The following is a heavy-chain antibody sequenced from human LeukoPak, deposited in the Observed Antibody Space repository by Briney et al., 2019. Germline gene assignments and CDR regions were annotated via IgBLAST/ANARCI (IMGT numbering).Heavy chain of an antibody. CDR3: AGGPEGSGSYMCDY. Sequence: PSETLSLTCTVSGGSFSSHHWSWIRQPPGKGLEWIGYINYSGTTKYNPSLKSRVIMSVDTSKKQFSLRLTSVTAADTAVYYCAGGPEGSGSYMCDYWGQGTRVTVSS. V-gene: IGHV4-59*11. CDR1: GGSFSSHH. J-gene: IGHJ4*02. D-gene: IGHD3-10*01. CDR2: INYSGTT.